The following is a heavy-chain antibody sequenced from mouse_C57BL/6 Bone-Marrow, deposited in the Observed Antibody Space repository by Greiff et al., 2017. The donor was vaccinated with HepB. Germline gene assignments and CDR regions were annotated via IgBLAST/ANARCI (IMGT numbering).Heavy chain of an antibody. D-gene: IGHD1-1*01. Sequence: VQLQQSGPELVKPGASVKISCKASGYAFSSSWMHWVKQRPGKGLEWIGRIYPGDGDTNYNGKFKGKATLTADKSSSTAYMQLSSLTSEDSAVYFCARKDHYYGSLDYWGQGTTLTVSS. CDR3: ARKDHYYGSLDY. V-gene: IGHV1-82*01. J-gene: IGHJ2*01. CDR1: GYAFSSSW. CDR2: IYPGDGDT.